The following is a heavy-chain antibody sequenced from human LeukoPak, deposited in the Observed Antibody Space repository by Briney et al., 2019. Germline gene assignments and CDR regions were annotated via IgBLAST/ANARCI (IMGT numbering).Heavy chain of an antibody. J-gene: IGHJ4*02. CDR1: GGSISSGGYY. CDR2: IYYSGST. Sequence: NPSQTLSLTCTVSGGSISSGGYYWSWIRQHPGKGLEWIGYIYYSGSTYYNPSLKSRVTISVDTSKNQFSLKLSSVTAADTAVYYCARIPLWAAAGYYFDYWGQGTLVTVSS. D-gene: IGHD6-13*01. V-gene: IGHV4-31*03. CDR3: ARIPLWAAAGYYFDY.